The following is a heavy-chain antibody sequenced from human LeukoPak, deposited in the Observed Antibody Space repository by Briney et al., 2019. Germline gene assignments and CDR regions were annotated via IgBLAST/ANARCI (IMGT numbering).Heavy chain of an antibody. V-gene: IGHV3-48*02. CDR3: ARDRGYFYDQLDY. D-gene: IGHD2/OR15-2a*01. J-gene: IGHJ4*02. CDR2: ISVSGGVR. CDR1: GYPFSSYS. Sequence: GGSLRLSCVASGYPFSSYSMNWIRQAPGKGLEWVSYISVSGGVRSYADSVKGRFTISRDDARNSLYLRMNSLKDEDTAVYYCARDRGYFYDQLDYWGQGTLVTVSS.